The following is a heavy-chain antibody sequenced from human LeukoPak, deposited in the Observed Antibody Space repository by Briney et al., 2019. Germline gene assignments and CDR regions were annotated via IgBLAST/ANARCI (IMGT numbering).Heavy chain of an antibody. Sequence: GRSLRLSCAASGFTFSSYGMHWVRQAPGKGREWVAVISYDGSNKYYAGSVKGRFTISRDNSKNTLYLQMNSLRAEDTAVYYCAKEDRYYGSLDYWGQGPLVTVSS. D-gene: IGHD3-3*01. V-gene: IGHV3-30*18. J-gene: IGHJ4*02. CDR2: ISYDGSNK. CDR3: AKEDRYYGSLDY. CDR1: GFTFSSYG.